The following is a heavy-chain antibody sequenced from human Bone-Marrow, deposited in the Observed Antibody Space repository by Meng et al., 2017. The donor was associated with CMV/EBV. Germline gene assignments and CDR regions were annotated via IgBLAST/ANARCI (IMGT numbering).Heavy chain of an antibody. Sequence: GSLRLSCTVPGGSISSSSYYWGWIRQPTGKGLEWIGSIYYSGSTYYNPSLRSRVTISVDTSKNQFSLKLSSVTAADTAVYYCARGVAYSSGWSYYYYYGMDVWGQRTTVNLAS. D-gene: IGHD6-19*01. CDR2: IYYSGST. CDR1: GGSISSSSYY. J-gene: IGHJ6*02. V-gene: IGHV4-39*07. CDR3: ARGVAYSSGWSYYYYYGMDV.